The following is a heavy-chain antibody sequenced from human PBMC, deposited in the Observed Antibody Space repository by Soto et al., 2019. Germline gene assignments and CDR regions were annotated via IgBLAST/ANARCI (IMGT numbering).Heavy chain of an antibody. Sequence: ASVKVSCKASGYTFTSYGISWVRQAPGQGLEWMGWISAYNGNTNYAQKLQGRVTMTTDTSTSTAYMELRSLRSDDTAVYYCARLDIVVVVAARLLYSYMDVRGKGTTVTVSS. CDR3: ARLDIVVVVAARLLYSYMDV. J-gene: IGHJ6*03. CDR2: ISAYNGNT. CDR1: GYTFTSYG. D-gene: IGHD2-15*01. V-gene: IGHV1-18*01.